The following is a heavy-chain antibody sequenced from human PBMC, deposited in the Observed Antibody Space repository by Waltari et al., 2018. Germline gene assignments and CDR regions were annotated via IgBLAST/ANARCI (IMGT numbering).Heavy chain of an antibody. V-gene: IGHV1-2*02. Sequence: QVQLVQSGAEVKKPGASVKVSCKTSGYTFTGYYMYGGRQAPGQGLEWMGWINPYSGGTAYAQKFQGRVTLTRDTSISTAYMELNRLISDDSAMYYCATAPDAFQIINWGQGTLVTVSS. CDR3: ATAPDAFQIIN. J-gene: IGHJ4*02. D-gene: IGHD2-2*01. CDR1: GYTFTGYY. CDR2: INPYSGGT.